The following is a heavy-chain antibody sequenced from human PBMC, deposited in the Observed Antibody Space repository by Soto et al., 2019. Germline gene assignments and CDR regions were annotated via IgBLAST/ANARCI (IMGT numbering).Heavy chain of an antibody. CDR2: INSDGSST. CDR3: VRTSLVVAAATREDY. CDR1: GLTFISYG. Sequence: PGGSLRLSCGASGLTFISYGSHWVRKAPGKGLVWVSRINSDGSSTSYADSVKGRFTISRDNAKNTLYLQMNSLRAEDTAVYYCVRTSLVVAAATREDYWGQGTLVTVSS. V-gene: IGHV3-74*01. D-gene: IGHD2-15*01. J-gene: IGHJ4*02.